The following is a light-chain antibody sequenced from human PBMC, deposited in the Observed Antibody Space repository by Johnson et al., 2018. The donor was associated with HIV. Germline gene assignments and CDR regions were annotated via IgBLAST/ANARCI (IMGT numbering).Light chain of an antibody. CDR2: ENN. V-gene: IGLV1-51*02. CDR3: GTWDSSLSAYV. Sequence: QSVLTQPPSVSAAPGQKVTISCSGTSSNIGNHYVSWYQQLPGTAPKLLIYENNKRPSGIPDRFSGSKSGTSATLGITGLQTENEADYYCGTWDSSLSAYVFGIGTKVTVL. CDR1: SSNIGNHY. J-gene: IGLJ1*01.